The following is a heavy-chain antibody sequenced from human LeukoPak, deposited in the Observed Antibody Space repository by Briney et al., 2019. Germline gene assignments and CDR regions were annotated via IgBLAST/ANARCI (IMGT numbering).Heavy chain of an antibody. CDR2: INHSGST. CDR1: GGSFSGYY. J-gene: IGHJ4*02. V-gene: IGHV4-34*01. CDR3: ARVFGVVDY. Sequence: SETLSLTCAVYGGSFSGYYWSWIRQPPGKGLEWIGEINHSGSTNYNPSLKSRVTISVDTSMNQFSLKLSSVTAADTAVYYCARVFGVVDYWGQGTLVTVSS. D-gene: IGHD3-3*01.